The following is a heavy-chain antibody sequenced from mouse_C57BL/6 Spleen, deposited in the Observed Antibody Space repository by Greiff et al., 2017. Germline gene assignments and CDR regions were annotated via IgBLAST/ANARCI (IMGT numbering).Heavy chain of an antibody. CDR1: GFSFNTYA. CDR2: IRSKSNNYAT. Sequence: EVKLMESGGGLVQPKGSLKLSCAASGFSFNTYAMNWVRQAPGKGLEWVARIRSKSNNYATYYADSVKDRFTISREDSESMLYLQMNNLKTEDTAMYYCTTVVATGDYWGQGTTLTVSS. CDR3: TTVVATGDY. J-gene: IGHJ2*01. V-gene: IGHV10-1*01. D-gene: IGHD1-1*01.